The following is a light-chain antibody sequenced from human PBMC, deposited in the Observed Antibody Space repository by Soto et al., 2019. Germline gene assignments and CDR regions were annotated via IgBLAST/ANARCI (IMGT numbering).Light chain of an antibody. V-gene: IGLV2-14*01. J-gene: IGLJ2*01. CDR2: EVT. CDR1: IDDIGAYDY. Sequence: QSALTQPASLSGSPGQSITISCAGTIDDIGAYDYVSWYQQHPGNAPKLLVYEVTNRPSGVSDRFSGSKSGNTASLTISGLQAEDEADYYCNSYTNSSAVVFSGGTKVTVL. CDR3: NSYTNSSAVV.